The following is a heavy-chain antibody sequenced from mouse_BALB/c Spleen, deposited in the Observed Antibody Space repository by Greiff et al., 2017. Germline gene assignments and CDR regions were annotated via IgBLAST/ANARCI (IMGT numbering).Heavy chain of an antibody. V-gene: IGHV1S22*01. CDR2: IYPGSGST. CDR3: TRGAFLLRLREDYFDY. J-gene: IGHJ2*01. D-gene: IGHD1-2*01. Sequence: LQQPGSELVRPGASVKLSCKASGYTFTSYWMHWVKQRPGQGLEWIGNIYPGSGSTNYDEKFKSKATLTVDTSSSTAYMQLSSLTSEDSAVYYCTRGAFLLRLREDYFDYWGQGTTLTVSS. CDR1: GYTFTSYW.